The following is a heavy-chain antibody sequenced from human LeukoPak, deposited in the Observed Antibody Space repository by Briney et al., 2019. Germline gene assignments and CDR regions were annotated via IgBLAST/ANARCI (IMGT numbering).Heavy chain of an antibody. CDR3: ARRSLDYDFWSGYYTLDY. D-gene: IGHD3-3*01. CDR2: IYPGDSDT. V-gene: IGHV5-51*01. Sequence: GESLQISFKGSGYSFTSYWIGWVRPMPGKGLEWMGIIYPGDSDTRYSPSFQGQVTISADKSISTAYLQWSSLKASDTAMYYCARRSLDYDFWSGYYTLDYWGQGTLVTVSS. CDR1: GYSFTSYW. J-gene: IGHJ4*02.